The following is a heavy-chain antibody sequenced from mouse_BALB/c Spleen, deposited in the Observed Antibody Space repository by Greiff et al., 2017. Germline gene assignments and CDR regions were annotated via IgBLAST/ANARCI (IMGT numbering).Heavy chain of an antibody. CDR1: GFTFSSYG. J-gene: IGHJ3*01. Sequence: EVKLVESGGDLVKPGGSLKLSCAASGFTFSSYGMSWVRQTPDKRLEWVATISSGGSYTYYPDSVKGRFTISRDNAKNTLYLQMSSLKSEDTAMYYCARIYGNYEAWFAYWGQGTLVTVSA. V-gene: IGHV5-6*01. CDR3: ARIYGNYEAWFAY. D-gene: IGHD2-1*01. CDR2: ISSGGSYT.